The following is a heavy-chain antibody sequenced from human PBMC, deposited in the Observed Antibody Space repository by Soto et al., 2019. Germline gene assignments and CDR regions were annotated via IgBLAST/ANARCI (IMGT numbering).Heavy chain of an antibody. CDR3: ARTVGSGSPDFDY. V-gene: IGHV4-31*03. J-gene: IGHJ4*02. Sequence: QVQLQESGPGLLKTSQTLALTCSVSGASITSDGYYWSWIRQFPGKGLEWIGLIYYSGNSYYNLSLGSRLLISVDTSKNQFSLKLSSVTAADTAVYYCARTVGSGSPDFDYWGQGILVTVSS. CDR1: GASITSDGYY. D-gene: IGHD3-10*01. CDR2: IYYSGNS.